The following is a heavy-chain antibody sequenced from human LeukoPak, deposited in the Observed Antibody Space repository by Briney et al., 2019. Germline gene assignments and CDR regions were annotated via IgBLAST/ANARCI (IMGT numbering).Heavy chain of an antibody. CDR1: GGSISSSSYY. V-gene: IGHV3-23*01. J-gene: IGHJ4*02. Sequence: ETLSLTCTVSGGSISSSSYYWGWIRQPPGKGLEWVSAISGSGGSTYYADSVKGRFTISRDNSKNTLYLQMNSLRAEDTAVYYCAKDCGYDFWSGYCFDYWGQGTLVTVSS. D-gene: IGHD3-3*01. CDR2: ISGSGGST. CDR3: AKDCGYDFWSGYCFDY.